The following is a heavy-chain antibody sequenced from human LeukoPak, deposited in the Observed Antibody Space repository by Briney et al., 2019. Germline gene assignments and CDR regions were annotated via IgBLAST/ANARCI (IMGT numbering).Heavy chain of an antibody. Sequence: PGGSLRLSCAASGFMFSSCDMHWVRQAPGKGLEWVASIHYDRNNEYSADSVKGRLTISRDNSKNTLYLQMSSLRTEDTAIYYCAKGYYYDVLTGYRREAFDIWGQGTMVTVSS. V-gene: IGHV3-30*02. CDR3: AKGYYYDVLTGYRREAFDI. D-gene: IGHD3-9*01. J-gene: IGHJ3*02. CDR1: GFMFSSCD. CDR2: IHYDRNNE.